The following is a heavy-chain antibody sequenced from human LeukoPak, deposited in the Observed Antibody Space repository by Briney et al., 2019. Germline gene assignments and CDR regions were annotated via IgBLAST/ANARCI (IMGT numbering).Heavy chain of an antibody. CDR1: GFPFSNHG. CDR3: VREAGYCASVCLKSNWFDP. CDR2: ISNGNT. D-gene: IGHD2-21*02. J-gene: IGHJ5*02. Sequence: PGGSLRLSCAAFGFPFSNHGMSWVRQPPGKGLEWVSAISNGNTYYADSVRGRFTISRDDSKNMVYLQMISLRVEDTARYHCVREAGYCASVCLKSNWFDPWGQGTLVTVSS. V-gene: IGHV3-23*01.